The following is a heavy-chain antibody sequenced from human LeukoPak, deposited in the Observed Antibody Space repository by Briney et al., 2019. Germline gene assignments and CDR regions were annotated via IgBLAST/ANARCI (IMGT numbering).Heavy chain of an antibody. Sequence: GGSLRLSCAASGFTFSSYAMSWVRQAQGKGLEWVSAISGSGGSTYYADSVKGRFTISRDNSKDTLYLQMNSLRAEDTAVYYCAKDYYDYVWGSLRPIFDYWGQGTLVTVSS. J-gene: IGHJ4*02. CDR2: ISGSGGST. CDR1: GFTFSSYA. D-gene: IGHD3-16*01. CDR3: AKDYYDYVWGSLRPIFDY. V-gene: IGHV3-23*01.